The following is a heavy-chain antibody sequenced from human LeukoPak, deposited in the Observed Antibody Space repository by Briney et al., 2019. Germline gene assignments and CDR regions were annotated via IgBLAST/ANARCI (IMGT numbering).Heavy chain of an antibody. CDR3: ANFAGGIAVADY. Sequence: GRSLRLSCAASGFTFSSYGMHWVRQAPGKGLEWVAVISYDGSNKYCADSVKGRFTISRDNSKNTLYLQMNSLRAEDTAVYYCANFAGGIAVADYWGQGTLVTVSS. CDR2: ISYDGSNK. D-gene: IGHD6-19*01. CDR1: GFTFSSYG. J-gene: IGHJ4*02. V-gene: IGHV3-30*18.